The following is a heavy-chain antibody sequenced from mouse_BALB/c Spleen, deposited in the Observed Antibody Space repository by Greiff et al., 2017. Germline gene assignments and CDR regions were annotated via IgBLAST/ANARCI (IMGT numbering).Heavy chain of an antibody. J-gene: IGHJ4*01. CDR1: GYTFTSYY. CDR3: TITGDYYAMDY. Sequence: QVQLKQSGAELVKPGASVKLSCKASGYTFTSYYMYWVKQRPGQGLEWIGEINPSNGGTNFNEKFKSKATLTVDKSSSTAYMQLSSLTSEDSAVYYCTITGDYYAMDYWGQGTSVTVSS. V-gene: IGHV1S81*02. CDR2: INPSNGGT.